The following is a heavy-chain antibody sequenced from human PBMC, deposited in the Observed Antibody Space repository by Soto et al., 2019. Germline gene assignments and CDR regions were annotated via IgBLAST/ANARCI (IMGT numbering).Heavy chain of an antibody. CDR2: VNEWGTDS. V-gene: IGHV3-74*01. CDR1: GFTFSGSW. CDR3: ARVAVVTRGIDY. Sequence: VQLVESGGGLVQPGGSLRLSCVASGFTFSGSWMHWVRQAPGKGLVWVSRVNEWGTDSNYADSVKGRFTISRDNAKNTVYLQMNGLRAEDTAVYYCARVAVVTRGIDYWGQGTLVTVSS. D-gene: IGHD6-19*01. J-gene: IGHJ4*02.